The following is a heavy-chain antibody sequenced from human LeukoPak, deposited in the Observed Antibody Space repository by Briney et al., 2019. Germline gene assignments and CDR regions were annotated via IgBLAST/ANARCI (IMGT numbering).Heavy chain of an antibody. CDR1: GFTFSSYG. Sequence: GGSLRLSCAASGFTFSSYGMHWVRQAPGKGLECVAFIRYDGSNKYYAAFVKGRFTITRDNSKNTLYLKMSSLRAEDTAVYYCAKRVVPAADAFDNWGQGTMVTVSS. D-gene: IGHD2-2*01. V-gene: IGHV3-30*02. CDR2: IRYDGSNK. J-gene: IGHJ3*02. CDR3: AKRVVPAADAFDN.